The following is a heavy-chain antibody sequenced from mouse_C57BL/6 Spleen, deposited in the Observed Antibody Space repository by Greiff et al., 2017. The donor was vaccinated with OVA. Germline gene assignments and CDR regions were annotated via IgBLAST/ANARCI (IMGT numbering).Heavy chain of an antibody. CDR3: TRDSHYYGSSEGNAMDY. Sequence: EVQVVESGEGLVKPGGSLKLSCAASGFTFSSYAMSWVRQTPEKRLEWVEYISSGGDYIYYADTVKGRFTISRDNARNTLYLQMSSLKSEDTAMYYCTRDSHYYGSSEGNAMDYWGQGTSVTVSS. CDR2: ISSGGDYI. V-gene: IGHV5-9-1*02. CDR1: GFTFSSYA. J-gene: IGHJ4*01. D-gene: IGHD1-1*01.